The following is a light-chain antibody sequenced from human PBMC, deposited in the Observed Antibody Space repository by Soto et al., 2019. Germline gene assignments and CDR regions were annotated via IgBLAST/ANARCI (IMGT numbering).Light chain of an antibody. CDR2: DVS. CDR1: SSDIGGYNY. Sequence: QSALTQPASVSGSPGHSITISCTGTSSDIGGYNYVSWYLQHPGKAPKLMIYDVSDRPSGVSDRFSGSKSGNTASLTISGLQAEDEADYYCSSYTSSSSPYVFGTGTKVTVL. CDR3: SSYTSSSSPYV. V-gene: IGLV2-14*01. J-gene: IGLJ1*01.